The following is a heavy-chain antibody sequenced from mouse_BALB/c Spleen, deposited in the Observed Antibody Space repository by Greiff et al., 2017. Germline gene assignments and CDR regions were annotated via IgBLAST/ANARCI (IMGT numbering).Heavy chain of an antibody. CDR3: ARDGVGRAMDY. CDR2: ILPGSGST. V-gene: IGHV1-9*01. J-gene: IGHJ4*01. D-gene: IGHD4-1*01. CDR1: GYTFSSYW. Sequence: QVQLQQSGAELMKPGASVKISCKATGYTFSSYWIEWVKQRPGHGLEWIGEILPGSGSTNYNEKFKGKATFTADTSSNTAYMQLSSLTSEDSAVYYCARDGVGRAMDYWGQGTSVTVSS.